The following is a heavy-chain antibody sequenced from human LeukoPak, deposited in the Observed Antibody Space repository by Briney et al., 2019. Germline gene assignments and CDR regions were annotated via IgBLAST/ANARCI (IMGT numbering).Heavy chain of an antibody. D-gene: IGHD3-9*01. Sequence: GGSLRLSCAAPGFTFDDYGMSWVRQAPGKGLEWVSGINWNGGSTGYADSVKGRFTISRDNAKNSLYLQMNSLRAEDTAVYYCARAGRGLRYFDWLTYDYWGQGTLVTVSS. CDR1: GFTFDDYG. CDR2: INWNGGST. CDR3: ARAGRGLRYFDWLTYDY. J-gene: IGHJ4*02. V-gene: IGHV3-20*04.